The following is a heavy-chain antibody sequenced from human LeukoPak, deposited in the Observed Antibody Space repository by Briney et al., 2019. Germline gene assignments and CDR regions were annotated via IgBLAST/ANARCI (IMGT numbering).Heavy chain of an antibody. CDR2: IYYSGST. V-gene: IGHV4-39*02. CDR1: GGSISSSTFY. D-gene: IGHD1-26*01. Sequence: SETLSLTCTVSGGSISSSTFYWGWIRQAPGKGLEWIGSIYYSGSTYYSPSLKSRVTISIDTSENQFSLKLRSVTAADTAIYYCAREYSGSVDCWSQGTLVTVSS. CDR3: AREYSGSVDC. J-gene: IGHJ4*02.